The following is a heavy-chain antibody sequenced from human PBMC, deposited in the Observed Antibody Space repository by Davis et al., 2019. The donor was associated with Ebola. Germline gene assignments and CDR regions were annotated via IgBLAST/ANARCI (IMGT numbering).Heavy chain of an antibody. CDR2: TDYIGST. CDR3: ARQTVSQSWSSFYFDF. D-gene: IGHD6-13*01. J-gene: IGHJ4*02. CDR1: GDSISRGDYF. V-gene: IGHV4-30-4*01. Sequence: SETLSLTCTVSGDSISRGDYFWSWIRQSPGKDLEWIGYTDYIGSTYYNPSLRSRVAISVDTSKNQFSLKLNSVVVADTAMYYCARQTVSQSWSSFYFDFWGQGTLVNVSS.